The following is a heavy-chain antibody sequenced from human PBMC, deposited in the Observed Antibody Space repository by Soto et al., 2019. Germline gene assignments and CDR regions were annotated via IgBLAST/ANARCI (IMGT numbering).Heavy chain of an antibody. CDR2: IYWDDDK. CDR3: ARRPREYSGYLLGGYFDS. V-gene: IGHV2-5*02. CDR1: FFSLDTSGVG. Sequence: QITLKESGPTVVKPTQTLTLTCTFSFFSLDTSGVGVGWIRQPPGKALEWLALIYWDDDKRYNPSLKSRLTNTKDNSKNQVVLTMTNMDPADTATYYCARRPREYSGYLLGGYFDSWGQGTLVPVSS. D-gene: IGHD5-12*01. J-gene: IGHJ4*02.